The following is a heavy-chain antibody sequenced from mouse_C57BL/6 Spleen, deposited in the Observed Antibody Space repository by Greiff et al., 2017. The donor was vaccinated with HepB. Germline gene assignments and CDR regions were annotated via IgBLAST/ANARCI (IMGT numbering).Heavy chain of an antibody. Sequence: QVQLQQSGAELVKPGASVKLSCKASGYTFTSYWMHWVKQRPGRGLEWIGRIDPNSGGTKYNEKFKSKATLTVDKPSSTAYMQLSSLTSEDSAVYYCARSRITTVVATDWYFDVWGTGTTVTVSS. J-gene: IGHJ1*03. CDR2: IDPNSGGT. CDR3: ARSRITTVVATDWYFDV. D-gene: IGHD1-1*01. V-gene: IGHV1-72*01. CDR1: GYTFTSYW.